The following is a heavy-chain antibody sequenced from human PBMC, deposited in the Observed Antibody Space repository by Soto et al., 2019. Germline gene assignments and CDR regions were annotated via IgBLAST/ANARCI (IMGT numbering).Heavy chain of an antibody. CDR1: GFSFSSYA. CDR3: AKDTYSRRWYYFDY. Sequence: PGGSLRLSCAASGFSFSSYAMSWVRQAPGKGLEWVSAISGSGGSTYYADSVKGRFTISRDNSKNTLYLQMNSLRAEDTAVYYCAKDTYSRRWYYFDYRAQGAVLTISS. V-gene: IGHV3-23*01. J-gene: IGHJ4*02. D-gene: IGHD6-13*01. CDR2: ISGSGGST.